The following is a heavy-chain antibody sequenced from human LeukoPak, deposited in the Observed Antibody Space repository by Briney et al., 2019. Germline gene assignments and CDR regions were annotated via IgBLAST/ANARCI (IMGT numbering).Heavy chain of an antibody. V-gene: IGHV3-30-3*01. J-gene: IGHJ4*02. CDR3: AREPGGYSYGPPDY. CDR2: ISYDGSNK. CDR1: GFTFSSYA. D-gene: IGHD5-18*01. Sequence: GGSLRLSCAASGFTFSSYAMHWVRQAPGKGLEWVAVISYDGSNKYYADSVKGRFTISRGNSKNTLYLQMNSLRAEDTAVYYCAREPGGYSYGPPDYWGQGTLVTVSS.